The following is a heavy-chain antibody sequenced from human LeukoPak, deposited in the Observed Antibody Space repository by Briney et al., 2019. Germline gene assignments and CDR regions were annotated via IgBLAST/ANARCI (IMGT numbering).Heavy chain of an antibody. J-gene: IGHJ4*02. D-gene: IGHD5-12*01. V-gene: IGHV3-53*01. CDR3: ARALKYNSGYDWGGDY. CDR1: GFTVSTNY. Sequence: PGGSLRLSCAASGFTVSTNYMSWVRQAPGKGLEWVAVIYNSGTTKYADSVKGRFTIARDSSDNTLYLQMNSLRAEDTAVYYFARALKYNSGYDWGGDYWGQGTLVTVSS. CDR2: IYNSGTT.